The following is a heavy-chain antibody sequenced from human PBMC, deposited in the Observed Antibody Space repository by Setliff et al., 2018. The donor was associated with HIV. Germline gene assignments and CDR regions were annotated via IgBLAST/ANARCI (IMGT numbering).Heavy chain of an antibody. V-gene: IGHV3-21*06. J-gene: IGHJ6*03. Sequence: PGGSLRLSCAASGFTVSTYYMSWVRQAPGKGLEWISSISWRSTYIYYSDSVKGRFTISRDDATNSLFLQVNSLRDEDTAVYYCSRSQGIGNYYMDDWGTGTTVTVSS. CDR2: ISWRSTYI. D-gene: IGHD3-10*01. CDR3: SRSQGIGNYYMDD. CDR1: GFTVSTYY.